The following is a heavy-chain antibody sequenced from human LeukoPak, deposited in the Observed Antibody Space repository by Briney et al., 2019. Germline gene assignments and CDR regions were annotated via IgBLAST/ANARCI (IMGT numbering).Heavy chain of an antibody. CDR1: GFTFSTYA. V-gene: IGHV3-23*01. J-gene: IGHJ4*02. CDR3: AKELYIVVGY. CDR2: ISGSGSST. Sequence: GGSLRLSCAASGFTFSTYAMSWVRQAPGKGLEWVSAISGSGSSTYYVDSVKGRFTISRDNSKNTLYLQMNSLRAEDTAVYYCAKELYIVVGYWGQGTLVTVSS. D-gene: IGHD2-21*01.